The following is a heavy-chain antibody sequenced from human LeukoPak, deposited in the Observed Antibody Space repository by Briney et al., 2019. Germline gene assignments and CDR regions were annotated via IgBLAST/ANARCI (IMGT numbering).Heavy chain of an antibody. V-gene: IGHV4-59*02. CDR2: VYYSGST. D-gene: IGHD2-15*01. CDR1: GGSVSGYY. Sequence: KTSETLSLTCVVSGGSVSGYYWGWIRQPPGRGLEWIGYVYYSGSTNYNPSFKSRITISVDTSRNQLSLQLSSVTAADTAVYYCARIHRYCSGGACYVLDNWGQGTLVAVSS. J-gene: IGHJ4*02. CDR3: ARIHRYCSGGACYVLDN.